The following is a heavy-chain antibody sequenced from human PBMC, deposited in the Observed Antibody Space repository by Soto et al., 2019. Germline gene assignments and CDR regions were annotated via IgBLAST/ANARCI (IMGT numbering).Heavy chain of an antibody. CDR3: ATLVGSSSWYYYYYYGMDV. V-gene: IGHV4-39*01. Sequence: SLTMSLTSTVSGGSISSSSYYCGRNRQPPGKGLEWIGSIYYSGSTYYNPSLKSRVTISVDTSKNQFSLKLSSVTAADTAVYYCATLVGSSSWYYYYYYGMDVWGQGTTVTVSS. CDR1: GGSISSSSYY. J-gene: IGHJ6*02. CDR2: IYYSGST. D-gene: IGHD6-13*01.